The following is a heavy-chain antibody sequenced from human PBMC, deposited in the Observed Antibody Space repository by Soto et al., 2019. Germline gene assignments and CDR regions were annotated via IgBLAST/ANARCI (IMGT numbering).Heavy chain of an antibody. CDR2: IWYDGSNK. Sequence: PGGSLRLSCAASGFTFSSYGMHWVRQAPGKGLEWVAVIWYDGSNKYYADSVKGRFTISRDNSKNTLYLQMNSLRAEDTAVYYCARDSYYDFWSGYYRRDYYYYYGMDVWGQGTTVTVSS. CDR1: GFTFSSYG. V-gene: IGHV3-33*01. CDR3: ARDSYYDFWSGYYRRDYYYYYGMDV. D-gene: IGHD3-3*01. J-gene: IGHJ6*02.